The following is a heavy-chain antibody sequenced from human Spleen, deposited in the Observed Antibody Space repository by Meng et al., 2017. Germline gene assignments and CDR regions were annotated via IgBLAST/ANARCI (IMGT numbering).Heavy chain of an antibody. CDR1: GYTFAADG. CDR3: ARESFQFGDY. CDR2: ISAYDGNT. V-gene: IGHV1-18*04. D-gene: IGHD3-10*01. Sequence: VQLGQSGPGVKKPGASVKLSCKPSGYTFAADGIHWLRQAPGQGLEWMGWISAYDGNTKYAQKFQDRVILTTDTSTSTAYMELRSLRSDDTAVYFCARESFQFGDYWGQGTLVTVSS. J-gene: IGHJ4*02.